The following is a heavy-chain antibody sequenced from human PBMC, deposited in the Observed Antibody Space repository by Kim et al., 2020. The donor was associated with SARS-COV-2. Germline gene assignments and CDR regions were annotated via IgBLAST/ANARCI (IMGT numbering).Heavy chain of an antibody. CDR2: T. D-gene: IGHD2-8*01. J-gene: IGHJ3*02. Sequence: TNYVPKLQGRISMITDTSTSTVYMELTSLRSDDTAVYYCARGRLRADAFDIWGQGTMVTVSS. V-gene: IGHV1-18*01. CDR3: ARGRLRADAFDI.